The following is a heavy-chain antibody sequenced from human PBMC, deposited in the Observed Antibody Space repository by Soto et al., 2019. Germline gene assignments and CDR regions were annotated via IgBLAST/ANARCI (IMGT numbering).Heavy chain of an antibody. CDR3: ARVTYYYGSGSYIPSYGMDV. CDR1: GGSISSGGYY. CDR2: IYYSWST. Sequence: SETLSLTCTVSGGSISSGGYYWSWIRQXXGKGLECIGYIYYSWSTYYNPSLKSRVTISVDTSKNQFSLKLSSVTAADTAVYYCARVTYYYGSGSYIPSYGMDVWGQGTTVTVSS. D-gene: IGHD3-10*01. J-gene: IGHJ6*02. V-gene: IGHV4-31*03.